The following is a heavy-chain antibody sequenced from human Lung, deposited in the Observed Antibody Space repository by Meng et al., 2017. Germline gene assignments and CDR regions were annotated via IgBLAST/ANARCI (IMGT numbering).Heavy chain of an antibody. Sequence: HVQLQPGGAGLLKPSGTLSLTCVVSGGSFSDYYWSWIRQPPGKGLEWIGEINHSGSTNYNPSLESRATISVDTSQNNLSLKLSSVTAADSAVYYCARGPTTMAHDFDYWGQGTLVTVSS. D-gene: IGHD4-11*01. V-gene: IGHV4-34*01. CDR1: GGSFSDYY. J-gene: IGHJ4*02. CDR3: ARGPTTMAHDFDY. CDR2: INHSGST.